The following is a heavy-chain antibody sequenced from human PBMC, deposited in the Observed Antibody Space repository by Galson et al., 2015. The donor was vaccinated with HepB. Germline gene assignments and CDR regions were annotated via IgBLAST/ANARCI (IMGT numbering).Heavy chain of an antibody. V-gene: IGHV3-11*05. Sequence: SLRLSCAASGFSFSDYYMNWIRHAPGKGLEWVSYIARSGTYTYYADSVKGRFTISRDDAKNSLYLQMNSLRAEDTAIYYCARGGYYDRSKIFADYWGQGTLVTVSS. D-gene: IGHD3-3*01. CDR2: IARSGTYT. CDR3: ARGGYYDRSKIFADY. J-gene: IGHJ4*02. CDR1: GFSFSDYY.